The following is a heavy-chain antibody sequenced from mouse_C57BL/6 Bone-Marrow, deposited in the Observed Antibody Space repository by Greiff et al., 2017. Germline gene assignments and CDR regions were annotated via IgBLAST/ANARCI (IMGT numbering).Heavy chain of an antibody. CDR1: GYTFTSYG. CDR3: AGGMVTTRYVDV. V-gene: IGHV1-81*01. D-gene: IGHD2-2*01. J-gene: IGHJ1*03. CDR2: IYPRSGNT. Sequence: QVQLKESGAELARPGASVKLSCKASGYTFTSYGISWVKQRTGQGLEWIGEIYPRSGNTYYNEKFKGKATLTADKSSSTAYMELRSLTSEDSAVYFCAGGMVTTRYVDVWGTGTTVTVSS.